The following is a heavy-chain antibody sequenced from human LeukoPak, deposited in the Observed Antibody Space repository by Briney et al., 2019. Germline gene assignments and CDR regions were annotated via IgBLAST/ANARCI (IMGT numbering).Heavy chain of an antibody. J-gene: IGHJ6*03. CDR2: ISSNGSTI. Sequence: GGSLRLSCAASGFTFSSYEMNWVRQAPGKGLEWVSYISSNGSTIYYADSVKGRFTISRDNAKNSLYLQMNSLRAEDTAVYYCAELGITMIGDVWGKGTTVTIS. D-gene: IGHD3-10*02. CDR1: GFTFSSYE. V-gene: IGHV3-48*03. CDR3: AELGITMIGDV.